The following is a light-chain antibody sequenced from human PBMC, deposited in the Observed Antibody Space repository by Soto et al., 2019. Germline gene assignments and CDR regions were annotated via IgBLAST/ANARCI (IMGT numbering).Light chain of an antibody. CDR3: VLYMGSGISV. J-gene: IGLJ3*02. Sequence: QTVVTQEPSFSVSPGRTVTLTCGLSSGSVSTSYYPTWYQQTPGQAPRMLIYSTDTRSSGVPDRFSGSILGNKAALTIAGAQADDESDYYCVLYMGSGISVFGGGTKLTVL. V-gene: IGLV8-61*01. CDR1: SGSVSTSYY. CDR2: STD.